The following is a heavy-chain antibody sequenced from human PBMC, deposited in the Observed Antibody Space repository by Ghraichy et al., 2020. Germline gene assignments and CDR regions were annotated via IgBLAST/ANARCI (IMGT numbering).Heavy chain of an antibody. Sequence: DSLNISCTVSGGSISSYYWSWIRQSPGKGLEWIGYIYYSGGTNYNPSLKSRVTISVDTSKNQFSLKLSSVTAADTAVYYCAKGGWIQPFHWGQGTLVTVSS. D-gene: IGHD5-18*01. CDR3: AKGGWIQPFH. V-gene: IGHV4-59*01. CDR2: IYYSGGT. J-gene: IGHJ4*02. CDR1: GGSISSYY.